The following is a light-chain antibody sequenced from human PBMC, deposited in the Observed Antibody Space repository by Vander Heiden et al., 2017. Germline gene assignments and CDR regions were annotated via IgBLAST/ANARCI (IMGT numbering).Light chain of an antibody. CDR2: GAS. CDR1: QSIRTY. V-gene: IGKV1-39*01. Sequence: DIQMTQSPSSLSASVGDRVTVTCRASQSIRTYLNWYQQRPGKAPQLLIYGASTLQSGVPSRFSRSGSGTDFTLAISSLQPEDFATYYCQQSYTTWGTFGPGTKVEIK. J-gene: IGKJ3*01. CDR3: QQSYTTWGT.